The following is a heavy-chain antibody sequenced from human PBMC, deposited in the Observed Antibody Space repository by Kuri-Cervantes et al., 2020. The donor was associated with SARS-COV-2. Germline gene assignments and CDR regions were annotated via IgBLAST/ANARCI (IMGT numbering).Heavy chain of an antibody. Sequence: GESLKISCAASGFTFTDYYMSWIRLTPGKGLEWVSYITGSGSAMYYAESVKGRFTISRDNAKNSLYLQMNSLRAEDTAVYYCARADFWSGLFDSWCQGTLVTVSS. CDR3: ARADFWSGLFDS. CDR2: ITGSGSAM. D-gene: IGHD3-3*01. V-gene: IGHV3-11*04. J-gene: IGHJ4*02. CDR1: GFTFTDYY.